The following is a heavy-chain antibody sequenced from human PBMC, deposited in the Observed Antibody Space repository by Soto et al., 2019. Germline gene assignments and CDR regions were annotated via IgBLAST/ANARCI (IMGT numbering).Heavy chain of an antibody. J-gene: IGHJ4*02. CDR1: SGSFSGYY. D-gene: IGHD6-6*01. Sequence: SETLSLTCSIYSGSFSGYYRSWIRQPPVKGLEWIGEISQSGNTNYSPSLKRRVSISVDTSKKQFSLNLASVSAADTAVYYCARAPKVSGSSQTRPDFWGQGTLVTVSS. V-gene: IGHV4-34*01. CDR2: ISQSGNT. CDR3: ARAPKVSGSSQTRPDF.